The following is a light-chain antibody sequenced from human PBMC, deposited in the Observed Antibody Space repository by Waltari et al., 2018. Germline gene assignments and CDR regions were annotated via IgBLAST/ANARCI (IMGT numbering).Light chain of an antibody. Sequence: EILLTQSPPTRSVSTGEAATLSCRASQRVRSNLAWYQQKPGQAPRLLIHDVSTRATGIPARFRGSGSGAEFTLTISSLRSEDFAVYSCQQYNEWPLTFGGGTKVEI. J-gene: IGKJ4*01. V-gene: IGKV3-15*01. CDR1: QRVRSN. CDR3: QQYNEWPLT. CDR2: DVS.